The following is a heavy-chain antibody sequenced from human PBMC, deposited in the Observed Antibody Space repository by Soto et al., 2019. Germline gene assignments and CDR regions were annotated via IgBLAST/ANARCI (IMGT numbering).Heavy chain of an antibody. Sequence: QVQLQQWGAGLLRPSETLSLTCAVYGGSFSGYYWGWIRQPPGKGLEWIGEINHSGSTNYNPSLKSRVAISVETSKSQFSLKLNSVTAADTAVYYGARSQHGDSGAFDTWGQATTVTVSS. J-gene: IGHJ3*02. CDR1: GGSFSGYY. CDR3: ARSQHGDSGAFDT. V-gene: IGHV4-34*01. CDR2: INHSGST. D-gene: IGHD4-17*01.